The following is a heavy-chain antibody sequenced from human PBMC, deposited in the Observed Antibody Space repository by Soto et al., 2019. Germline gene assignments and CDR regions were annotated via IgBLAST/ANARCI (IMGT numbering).Heavy chain of an antibody. J-gene: IGHJ6*02. V-gene: IGHV4-31*03. Sequence: SSETLSLTCTVSGGSISSGGYYWSWIRQHPGKGLEWIGYIYYSGSTYYNPSLKSRVTISVDTSKNQFSLKLSSVTAADTAVYYCARSVRRNSGSYRDYYGMDVWGQGTTVTVSS. CDR2: IYYSGST. CDR3: ARSVRRNSGSYRDYYGMDV. D-gene: IGHD1-26*01. CDR1: GGSISSGGYY.